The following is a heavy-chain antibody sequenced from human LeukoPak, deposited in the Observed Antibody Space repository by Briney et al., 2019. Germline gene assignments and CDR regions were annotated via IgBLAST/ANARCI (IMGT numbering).Heavy chain of an antibody. D-gene: IGHD3-3*01. V-gene: IGHV1-69*02. Sequence: SVKVSCKASGGTFSSYTISWVRQAPGQGLEWMGRMIPILGIANYAQKFQGRVTITADESTSTAYMELSSLRSEDTAVYYCASDNYDFWSGYAGNGPLAQIVYWGQGTLVTVSS. CDR2: MIPILGIA. CDR3: ASDNYDFWSGYAGNGPLAQIVY. J-gene: IGHJ4*02. CDR1: GGTFSSYT.